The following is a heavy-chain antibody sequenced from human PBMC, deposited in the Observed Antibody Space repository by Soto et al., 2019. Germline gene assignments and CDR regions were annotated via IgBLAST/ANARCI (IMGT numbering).Heavy chain of an antibody. CDR3: ARGDGRGSTGFYYYFGMDV. Sequence: QVQLVQSGAEVKKPGASVKVSCKASGFTFTNYFFHWVRQAPRQGLEWVGIIRPYDGSKNYQQSLQGRITLTSDTSTSTVYMELRSLRSEDTAVYFCARGDGRGSTGFYYYFGMDVWGHGTMITVSS. CDR2: IRPYDGSK. V-gene: IGHV1-46*01. J-gene: IGHJ6*02. CDR1: GFTFTNYF. D-gene: IGHD1-26*01.